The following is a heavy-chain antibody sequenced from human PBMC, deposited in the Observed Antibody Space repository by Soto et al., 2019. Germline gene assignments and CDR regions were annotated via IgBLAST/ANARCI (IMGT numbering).Heavy chain of an antibody. CDR1: GFTFSSYG. V-gene: IGHV3-30*18. CDR2: ISYDGSNK. Sequence: GGSLSLSCVASGFTFSSYGMHWVRQAPGKGLEWVAVISYDGSNKYYADSVKGRFTISRDNSKNTLYLQMNSLRAEDTAVYYCAKEAWYYDCWSGPAAFDIWGQGTMVTVSS. CDR3: AKEAWYYDCWSGPAAFDI. D-gene: IGHD3-3*01. J-gene: IGHJ3*02.